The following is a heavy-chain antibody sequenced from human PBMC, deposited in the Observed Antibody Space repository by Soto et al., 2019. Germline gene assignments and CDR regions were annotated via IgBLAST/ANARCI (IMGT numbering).Heavy chain of an antibody. CDR3: ARGGNYYYGSGSYYTGTDFDY. CDR1: GGSFSGYY. V-gene: IGHV4-34*01. J-gene: IGHJ4*02. D-gene: IGHD3-10*01. Sequence: PSETLSLTXAVYGGSFSGYYWSWIRQPPGKGLEWIGEINHSGSTNYNPSLKSRVTISVDTSKNQFSLKLSSVTAADTAVYYCARGGNYYYGSGSYYTGTDFDYWGQGTLVTVSS. CDR2: INHSGST.